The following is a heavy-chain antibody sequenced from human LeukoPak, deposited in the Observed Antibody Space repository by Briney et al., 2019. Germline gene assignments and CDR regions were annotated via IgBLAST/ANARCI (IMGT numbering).Heavy chain of an antibody. CDR3: ARDGSLGSGTDY. Sequence: ASVKVSCKASGYTFIGDYMHWVRQAPGQGLEWMGWINPNSGGTNYAQKFQGRVTMTRDTSISTAYMELSRLRSDDTAVYYCARDGSLGSGTDYWGQGTLVTVSS. V-gene: IGHV1-2*02. J-gene: IGHJ4*02. CDR2: INPNSGGT. D-gene: IGHD3-10*02. CDR1: GYTFIGDY.